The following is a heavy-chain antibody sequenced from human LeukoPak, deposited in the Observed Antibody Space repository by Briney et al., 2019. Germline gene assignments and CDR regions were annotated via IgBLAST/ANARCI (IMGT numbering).Heavy chain of an antibody. CDR3: AGYDFWSGSGDY. Sequence: SETLSLTCTVSGGSISSGGYYWSWIRQPPGKGLEWIGYIYHSGSTYYNPSLKSRVTISVDRSKNQFSLKLSSVTAADTAVYYCAGYDFWSGSGDYWGQGTLVTVSS. D-gene: IGHD3-3*01. V-gene: IGHV4-30-2*01. J-gene: IGHJ4*02. CDR1: GGSISSGGYY. CDR2: IYHSGST.